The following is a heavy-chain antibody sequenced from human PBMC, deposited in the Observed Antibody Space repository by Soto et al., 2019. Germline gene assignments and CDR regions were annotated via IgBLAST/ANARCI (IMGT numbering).Heavy chain of an antibody. CDR2: IKSKTDGGTT. CDR3: TTGLWATGTTSPDAFDI. Sequence: GGSLRLSCAASGFTFSNAWMNWVRQAPGKGLEWVGRIKSKTDGGTTDYAAPVKGRFTISRDDSKNTLYLQMNSLKTEDTAVYYCTTGLWATGTTSPDAFDIWGQGTMVTVSS. V-gene: IGHV3-15*07. D-gene: IGHD1-1*01. J-gene: IGHJ3*02. CDR1: GFTFSNAW.